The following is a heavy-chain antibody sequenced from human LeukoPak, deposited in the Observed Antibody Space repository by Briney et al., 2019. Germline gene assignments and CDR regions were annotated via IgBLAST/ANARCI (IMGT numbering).Heavy chain of an antibody. CDR1: GFTFITYP. CDR3: AKDLADGDHDWYFDL. J-gene: IGHJ2*01. D-gene: IGHD4-17*01. V-gene: IGHV3-23*01. CDR2: FTGSGGGA. Sequence: GGSLKLPCAPSGFTFITYPLSWFPQAPGKGLEGVSAFTGSGGGAYYAASVKGRFTISRDNSKNTLYLQMNSLRAEDTAVYFCAKDLADGDHDWYFDLWGRGTLVTVSS.